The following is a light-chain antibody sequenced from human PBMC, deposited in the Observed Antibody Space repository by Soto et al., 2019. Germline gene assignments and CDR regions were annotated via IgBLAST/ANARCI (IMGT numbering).Light chain of an antibody. J-gene: IGKJ4*01. Sequence: IQLTQSPSSLSASVGDRVTITCRASQGINTFLAWYQQKAGKAPKLLIYAASTLQSGVPSRFSGSGSGTDFTLTISSLQPDDFATYYCQQYNSYSFGGGTKVDIK. CDR1: QGINTF. CDR2: AAS. CDR3: QQYNSYS. V-gene: IGKV1-9*01.